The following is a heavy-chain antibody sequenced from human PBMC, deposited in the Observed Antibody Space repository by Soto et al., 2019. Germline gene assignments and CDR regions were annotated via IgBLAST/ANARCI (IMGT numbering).Heavy chain of an antibody. CDR2: IIPIFGTA. CDR1: GGTFSSYA. CDR3: ARRYCSGGSCYSPYYYYYGMDV. D-gene: IGHD2-15*01. Sequence: GASVKVSCKASGGTFSSYAISWVRQAPGQGLEWMGGIIPIFGTANYAQKFQGGVTITADESTSTAYMELSSLRSEDTAVYYCARRYCSGGSCYSPYYYYYGMDVWGQGTTVTVSS. J-gene: IGHJ6*02. V-gene: IGHV1-69*13.